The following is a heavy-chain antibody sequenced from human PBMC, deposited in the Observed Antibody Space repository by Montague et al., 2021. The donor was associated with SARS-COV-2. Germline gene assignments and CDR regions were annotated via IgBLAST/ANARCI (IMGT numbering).Heavy chain of an antibody. J-gene: IGHJ4*02. V-gene: IGHV3-23*01. Sequence: SLSLSCSASGFTFSSYAMSWVRQAPGKGLEWVSAISGSGGSTYYADSVKGRFTIPRDNSKNTLYLQMNSLRAEDTAVYYCAKGGERITMIVVVITLADFDYWGQGTLVTVSS. CDR3: AKGGERITMIVVVITLADFDY. CDR2: ISGSGGST. CDR1: GFTFSSYA. D-gene: IGHD3-22*01.